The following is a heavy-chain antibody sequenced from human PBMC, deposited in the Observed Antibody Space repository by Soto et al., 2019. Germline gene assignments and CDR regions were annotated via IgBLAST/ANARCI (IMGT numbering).Heavy chain of an antibody. CDR3: MGYNWNYPSIDY. CDR2: IKSKTDGGTT. CDR1: GFTFSNAW. J-gene: IGHJ4*02. D-gene: IGHD1-7*01. V-gene: IGHV3-15*01. Sequence: PGGSLRLSCAASGFTFSNAWMSWVRQAPGKGLEWVGRIKSKTDGGTTDYAAPVKGRFTISRDDSKNTLYLQMNSLKTEDTAVYYCMGYNWNYPSIDYWGQGTLVTVS.